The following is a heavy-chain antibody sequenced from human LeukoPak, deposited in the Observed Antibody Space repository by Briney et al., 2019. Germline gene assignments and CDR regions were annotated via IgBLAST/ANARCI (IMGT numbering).Heavy chain of an antibody. Sequence: PGGSLRLSCAASGFTFSSYGMHWVRQAPGKGLEWVAVISYDGSNKYYADSVKGRFTISRDNSKNTLYLQMNSLRAEDTAVYYCARGPIVTMVRGDERGANWFDPWGQGTLVTVSS. CDR2: ISYDGSNK. J-gene: IGHJ5*02. CDR1: GFTFSSYG. D-gene: IGHD3-10*01. V-gene: IGHV3-30*03. CDR3: ARGPIVTMVRGDERGANWFDP.